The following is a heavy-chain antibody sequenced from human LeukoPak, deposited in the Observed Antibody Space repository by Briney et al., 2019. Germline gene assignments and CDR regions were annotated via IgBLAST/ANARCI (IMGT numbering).Heavy chain of an antibody. Sequence: SETLSPTCTVSGGSISSSSYYWGWIRQPPGKGLEWIGSIYYSGSTYYNPSLKSRVTMSVDTSKNQFSLKLSSVTAADTAVYYCTKYSGGSYYNWFDPWGQGTLVTVSS. CDR2: IYYSGST. V-gene: IGHV4-39*07. CDR3: TKYSGGSYYNWFDP. D-gene: IGHD1-26*01. J-gene: IGHJ5*02. CDR1: GGSISSSSYY.